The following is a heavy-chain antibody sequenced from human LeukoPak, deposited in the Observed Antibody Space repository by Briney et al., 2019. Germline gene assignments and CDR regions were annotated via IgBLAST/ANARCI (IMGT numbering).Heavy chain of an antibody. V-gene: IGHV1-18*01. CDR2: ISAYNGNT. D-gene: IGHD1-1*01. CDR3: ARRTTGTTTYYYYYGMDV. J-gene: IGHJ6*02. CDR1: GCTFTSYG. Sequence: ASVKVSCKASGCTFTSYGISWVRQAPGQGLEWMGWISAYNGNTNYAQKLQGRVTMTTDTSTSTAYMELRSLRSDDTAVYYCARRTTGTTTYYYYYGMDVWGQGTTVTVSS.